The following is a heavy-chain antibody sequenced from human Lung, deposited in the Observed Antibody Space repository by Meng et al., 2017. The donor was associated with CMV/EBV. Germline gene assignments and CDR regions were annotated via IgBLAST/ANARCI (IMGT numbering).Heavy chain of an antibody. D-gene: IGHD2-15*01. CDR3: ARGPIDSVSN. V-gene: IGHV1-8*01. Sequence: ASXXVSCKASGYTFTTYDINWVRQATGQGLEWMGWMNPNSGDTGYAQKFQGRVTMTRNTSISTAYMDLSSLRSDDTAVYYCARGPIDSVSNSGQGTLVTVSS. CDR1: GYTFTTYD. J-gene: IGHJ4*02. CDR2: MNPNSGDT.